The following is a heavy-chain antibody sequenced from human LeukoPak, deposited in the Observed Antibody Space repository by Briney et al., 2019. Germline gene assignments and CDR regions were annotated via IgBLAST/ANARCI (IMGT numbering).Heavy chain of an antibody. D-gene: IGHD4-17*01. V-gene: IGHV3-30*18. CDR1: GFTFSSYG. CDR3: AKEAYYGDYVMGYFDY. Sequence: GGSLRLSCAASGFTFSSYGMHWVRQAPGKGLEWVAVISYDGSNKYYADSVKGRFTISRDNSENTLYLQMNSLRAEDTAVYYCAKEAYYGDYVMGYFDYWGQGTLVTVSS. J-gene: IGHJ4*02. CDR2: ISYDGSNK.